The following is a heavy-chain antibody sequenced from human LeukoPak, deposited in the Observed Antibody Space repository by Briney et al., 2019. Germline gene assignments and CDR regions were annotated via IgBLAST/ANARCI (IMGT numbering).Heavy chain of an antibody. D-gene: IGHD2-15*01. V-gene: IGHV5-51*01. CDR3: ATPAACYSHFDY. CDR2: IYPGDSDT. Sequence: PGESLKISCKGSGYSFTNYWIGWVRQMPGKGLEWMGIIYPGDSDTRYSPSFQDQATISADKSISTAYLQWSSLKASDTAIYYCATPAACYSHFDYWGQGTLVTVSS. CDR1: GYSFTNYW. J-gene: IGHJ4*02.